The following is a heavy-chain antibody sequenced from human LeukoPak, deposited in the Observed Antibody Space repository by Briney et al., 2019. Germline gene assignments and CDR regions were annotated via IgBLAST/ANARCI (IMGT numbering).Heavy chain of an antibody. CDR1: GGSISSYY. V-gene: IGHV4-4*07. J-gene: IGHJ4*02. D-gene: IGHD3-22*01. Sequence: SETLSLTCTVSGGSISSYYWSWIRQPAGKGLEWIGRIYTSGSTNYNPSLKSRVTMSVDTSKKQFSLKLSSVTAADTAVYYCAGGYYYDSSGYRFDYWGQGTLVTVSS. CDR3: AGGYYYDSSGYRFDY. CDR2: IYTSGST.